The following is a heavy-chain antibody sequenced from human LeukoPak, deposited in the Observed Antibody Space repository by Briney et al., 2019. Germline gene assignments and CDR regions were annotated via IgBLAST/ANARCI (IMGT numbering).Heavy chain of an antibody. CDR2: IDTDGTGT. CDR1: GFTFSSYW. Sequence: GGSLRLSCAASGFTFSSYWMHWVRQVPGKGLVWVSRIDTDGTGTSYADSVEGRFTVSRDNAKNTLYLQMISLRAEDTAVYYCTRLGGSSGVDYWGQGTLVTVSS. CDR3: TRLGGSSGVDY. D-gene: IGHD6-19*01. J-gene: IGHJ4*02. V-gene: IGHV3-74*01.